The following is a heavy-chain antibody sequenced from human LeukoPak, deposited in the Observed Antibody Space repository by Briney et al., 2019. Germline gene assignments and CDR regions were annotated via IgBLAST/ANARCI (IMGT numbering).Heavy chain of an antibody. CDR3: ARDSTTTLDGSVSYWAPNF. V-gene: IGHV7-4-1*02. J-gene: IGHJ4*02. CDR1: GYTFTNSA. CDR2: INTNTGNP. Sequence: GASVKVSRKASGYTFTNSAMNWVRPAPRQGLEWMGWINTNTGNPKYTQAFTGGFVSSLDTSVSTAYLQIKSLKAEDTDVYDSARDSTTTLDGSVSYWAPNFWGQGTLVTVSS. D-gene: IGHD3-10*01.